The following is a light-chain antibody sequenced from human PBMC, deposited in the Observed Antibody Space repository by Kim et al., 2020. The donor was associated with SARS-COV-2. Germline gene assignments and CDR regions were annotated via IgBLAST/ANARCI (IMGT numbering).Light chain of an antibody. V-gene: IGKV1-5*03. CDR1: QSISTW. J-gene: IGKJ4*01. CDR3: QQYNTLSN. CDR2: KAS. Sequence: DIQMTQSPSTLSASVGDRVTITCRASQSISTWLAWYQQKPGKTPNLLIYKASTLQTGVPSRFSGTGSGTQFTLTISSLQPDDSGTYYCQQYNTLSNFGGGTKVDIK.